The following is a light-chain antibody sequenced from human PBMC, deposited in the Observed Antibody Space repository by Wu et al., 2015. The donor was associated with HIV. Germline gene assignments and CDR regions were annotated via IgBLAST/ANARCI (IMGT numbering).Light chain of an antibody. V-gene: IGKV3-11*01. CDR1: QSVSTY. CDR2: DAS. CDR3: QQRSSWPPT. J-gene: IGKJ4*01. Sequence: EIVLTQSPATLSLSPGERATLSCRASQSVSTYLGWYQQKPGQAPRLLIHDASNRVTGIPARFSGSGSGTDFTLTISSLEPEDFAVYYCQQRSSWPPTFGGGTKVEIK.